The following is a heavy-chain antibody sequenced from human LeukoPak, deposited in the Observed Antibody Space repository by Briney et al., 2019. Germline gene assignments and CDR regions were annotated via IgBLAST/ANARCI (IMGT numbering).Heavy chain of an antibody. CDR3: ARGTIFGVVHY. D-gene: IGHD3-3*01. V-gene: IGHV3-48*01. CDR1: GFPFGSYA. CDR2: ISSTSNTI. Sequence: PGGSLRLSCAASGFPFGSYAMNWVRQAPGKELEWVSYISSTSNTIYYYADSVKGRFSISRDNARNSVSLQMNSLRAEDTAVYYCARGTIFGVVHYWGQGTLVTVSS. J-gene: IGHJ4*02.